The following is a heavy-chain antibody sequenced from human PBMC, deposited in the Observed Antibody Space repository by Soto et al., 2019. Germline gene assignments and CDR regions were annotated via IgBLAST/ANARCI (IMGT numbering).Heavy chain of an antibody. CDR3: ARDDYYDTSGYLALFDY. J-gene: IGHJ4*02. V-gene: IGHV3-48*02. D-gene: IGHD3-22*01. CDR1: GFTFSSYS. Sequence: PGGSLRLSCAASGFTFSSYSMNWVCQAPGKGLEWVSYISSSSSTIYYADSVKGRFTISRDNAKNSLYLQMNSLRDEDTAVYYCARDDYYDTSGYLALFDYWGQGTLVIVSS. CDR2: ISSSSSTI.